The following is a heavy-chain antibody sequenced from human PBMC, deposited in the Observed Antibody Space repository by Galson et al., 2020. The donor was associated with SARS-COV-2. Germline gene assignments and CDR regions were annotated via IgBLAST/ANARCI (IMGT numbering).Heavy chain of an antibody. J-gene: IGHJ5*02. CDR2: IYPGDSDT. V-gene: IGHV5-51*01. Sequence: GESLKISRKGSGYSFTSYWIGWVRQMPGKGLEWMGIIYPGDSDTRNSPSFHGKVTISADKSISTAYLQWSSLKASDTDMYYCARLFYGDYSWWFVPLGQGTLVTVSS. CDR1: GYSFTSYW. CDR3: ARLFYGDYSWWFVP. D-gene: IGHD4-17*01.